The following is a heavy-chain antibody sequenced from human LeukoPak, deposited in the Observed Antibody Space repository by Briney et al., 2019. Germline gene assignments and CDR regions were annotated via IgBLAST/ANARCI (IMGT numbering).Heavy chain of an antibody. V-gene: IGHV3-48*02. J-gene: IGHJ4*02. CDR3: ASSGSYRFDY. D-gene: IGHD1-26*01. Sequence: GGSLRFSCAASGFTFSSYWMNWVRQAPGKGLEWVSHITASGTAMFYADSVKGRFTISRDNAKNSLYLQMYSLRDEDTAVYYCASSGSYRFDYWGQGTLVTVSS. CDR2: ITASGTAM. CDR1: GFTFSSYW.